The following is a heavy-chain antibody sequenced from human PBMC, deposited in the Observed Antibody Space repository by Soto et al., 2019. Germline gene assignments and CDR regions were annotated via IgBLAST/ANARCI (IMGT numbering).Heavy chain of an antibody. D-gene: IGHD6-13*01. Sequence: SETLSLTCTVSGGSISTYYWRWIRQPPGKGLEWIGNIFDSGSTNYNPSLKSRVTTSVDTSKNQFSLRVRSVTAADTAVYYCARVGAAAAPGYFDYWGQGTLVTVS. V-gene: IGHV4-59*01. CDR1: GGSISTYY. J-gene: IGHJ4*02. CDR2: IFDSGST. CDR3: ARVGAAAAPGYFDY.